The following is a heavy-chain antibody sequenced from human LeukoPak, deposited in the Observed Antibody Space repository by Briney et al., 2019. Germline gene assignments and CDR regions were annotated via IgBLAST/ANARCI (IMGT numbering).Heavy chain of an antibody. Sequence: ASVKVSCKASGYTFTSYYMHWVRQAPGQGLEWMGIINPSGGSTSYAQKFQGRVTMTRDTSTSTVYMELSSLRSEDTAVYYCARDRSRVLLWFGESPRGAFDIWGQGTMVTVSS. CDR2: INPSGGST. V-gene: IGHV1-46*01. D-gene: IGHD3-10*01. J-gene: IGHJ3*02. CDR1: GYTFTSYY. CDR3: ARDRSRVLLWFGESPRGAFDI.